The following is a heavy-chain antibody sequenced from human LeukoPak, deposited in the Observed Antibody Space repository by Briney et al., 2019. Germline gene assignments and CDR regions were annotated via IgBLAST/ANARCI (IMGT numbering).Heavy chain of an antibody. CDR2: IFYSETT. V-gene: IGHV4-39*02. Sequence: PSETLSLTCSVSGASVTGASYYWGWIRQPPGKGLEWVGTIFYSETTLYNPSLKSRVTISLDTSKNHFSLRLNSVTAADTAVYYCASPVDDFRSGSNRWGQGTLVTVSS. CDR1: GASVTGASYY. CDR3: ASPVDDFRSGSNR. J-gene: IGHJ4*02. D-gene: IGHD3-10*01.